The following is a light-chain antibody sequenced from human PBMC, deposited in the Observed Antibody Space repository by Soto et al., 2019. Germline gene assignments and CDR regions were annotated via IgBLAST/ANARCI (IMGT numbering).Light chain of an antibody. CDR2: GAS. V-gene: IGKV3-15*01. Sequence: EIVMTQSPATLSVSPWERATLSCRASESVSSNLAWYQQKPGQAPRLLISGASTRATGIPVRFSGSGSGTDFTLTISSLQSEDFVFYYCQQYHDWPMTFGPGTKVDIK. CDR3: QQYHDWPMT. J-gene: IGKJ3*01. CDR1: ESVSSN.